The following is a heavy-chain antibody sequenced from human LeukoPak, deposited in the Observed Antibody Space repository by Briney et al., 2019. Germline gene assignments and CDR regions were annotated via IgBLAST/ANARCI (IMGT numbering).Heavy chain of an antibody. Sequence: SETLSLTCTVSGGSISSSSYYWGWIRQPPGKGLEWIESISYSGSTNYNPSLKSRVTISVDTSKNQFSLKLSSVTAADTAVYYCARSDRYYYYYMDVWGKGTTVTVSS. J-gene: IGHJ6*03. V-gene: IGHV4-39*07. CDR1: GGSISSSSYY. CDR3: ARSDRYYYYYMDV. CDR2: ISYSGST.